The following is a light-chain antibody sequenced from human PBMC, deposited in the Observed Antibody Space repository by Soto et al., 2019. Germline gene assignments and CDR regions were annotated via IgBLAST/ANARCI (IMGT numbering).Light chain of an antibody. CDR2: EVS. J-gene: IGLJ2*01. V-gene: IGLV2-14*01. CDR1: SSDVGGYNY. CDR3: SSYTSSNTLV. Sequence: QSALTQPASVSGSPGQSITISCTGTSSDVGGYNYVSWYQQHPGKAPKLMIYEVSHRPSGVSNRFSASKSGNTASLTISGLQAEDEADYYCSSYTSSNTLVFGGGTKLTVL.